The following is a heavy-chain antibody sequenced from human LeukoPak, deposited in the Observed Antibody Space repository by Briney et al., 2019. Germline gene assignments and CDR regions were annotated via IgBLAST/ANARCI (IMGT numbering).Heavy chain of an antibody. CDR3: ARAPDIVVVPAAIVSRGSSMDV. V-gene: IGHV1-46*01. Sequence: GASVKVSCKASGYTFTSYYMHWVRHARGQGLEWMGIINPSGGSTSYAQKFRGRVTRTRHTSTSTVYMELSSVSSEDSAVYYCARAPDIVVVPAAIVSRGSSMDVWGQGTTVTVSS. D-gene: IGHD2-2*02. CDR1: GYTFTSYY. J-gene: IGHJ6*02. CDR2: INPSGGST.